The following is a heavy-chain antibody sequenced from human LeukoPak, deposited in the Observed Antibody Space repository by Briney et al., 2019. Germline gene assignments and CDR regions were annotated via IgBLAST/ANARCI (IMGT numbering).Heavy chain of an antibody. Sequence: GGSLRLSCAASGFIFSSYAMSWVRQAPGKGLEWVSAISGSGGGTYYADSVKSRFTISRDNSKNTLYLQMNRLRDEDTAVYYCAKDRDVLLWFGELPYYFDYWGQGTLVTVSS. J-gene: IGHJ4*02. D-gene: IGHD3-10*01. CDR2: ISGSGGGT. V-gene: IGHV3-23*01. CDR1: GFIFSSYA. CDR3: AKDRDVLLWFGELPYYFDY.